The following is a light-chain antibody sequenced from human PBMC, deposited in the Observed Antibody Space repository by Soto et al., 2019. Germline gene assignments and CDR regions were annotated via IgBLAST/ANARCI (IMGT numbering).Light chain of an antibody. Sequence: QSALTQPASVSGSPGQSITISCTGTSSDIGGYYYVSWYQHHPGKAPKLLIYQVTNRPSRVSNRFSGSKSGNTASLTISGLQADDEADYYCTSYSSSDVFSVFGHGTTLTXL. V-gene: IGLV2-14*01. CDR2: QVT. J-gene: IGLJ1*01. CDR3: TSYSSSDVFSV. CDR1: SSDIGGYYY.